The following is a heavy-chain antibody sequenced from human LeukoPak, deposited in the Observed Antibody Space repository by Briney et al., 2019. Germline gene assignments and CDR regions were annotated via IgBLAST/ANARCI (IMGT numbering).Heavy chain of an antibody. CDR2: TYYRSKWYN. D-gene: IGHD3-10*01. V-gene: IGHV6-1*01. CDR1: GDSVSSNSAA. Sequence: SQTLSLTCAISGDSVSSNSAAWNWIRQSPSRGLKWLGRTYYRSKWYNDYAVSVKSRITINPDTSKNQFSLQLNSVTPEDTAVYYCARTTMVRGQNWFDPWGQGTLVTVSS. CDR3: ARTTMVRGQNWFDP. J-gene: IGHJ5*02.